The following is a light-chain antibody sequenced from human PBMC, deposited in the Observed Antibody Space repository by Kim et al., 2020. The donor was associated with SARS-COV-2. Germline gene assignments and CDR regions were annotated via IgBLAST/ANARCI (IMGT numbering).Light chain of an antibody. CDR1: QSISNY. CDR2: DAS. J-gene: IGKJ5*01. CDR3: QQRVHWPPIT. V-gene: IGKV3-11*01. Sequence: EVVLTQSPATLSLSPGERATLSCRASQSISNYLVWYQQKPGQAPRLLIYDASNRATGIPARFSGSGSGTDFTLTISSLEPEDFAVYYCQQRVHWPPITFGQGTRLVIK.